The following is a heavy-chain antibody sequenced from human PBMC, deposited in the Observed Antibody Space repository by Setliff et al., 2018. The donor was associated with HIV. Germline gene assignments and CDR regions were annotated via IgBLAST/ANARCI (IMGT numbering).Heavy chain of an antibody. Sequence: PSETLSLTCAVYGGSFSAYHWSWIRQTPGKGLEWIGSIYYSGSTYYSPSLRSRVTISVDRSKNQFSLRLSSVTAADTAVYYCARGYGSGSYPGDWGQGTLVTVSS. CDR1: GGSFSAYH. D-gene: IGHD3-10*01. CDR2: IYYSGST. J-gene: IGHJ4*02. CDR3: ARGYGSGSYPGD. V-gene: IGHV4-34*01.